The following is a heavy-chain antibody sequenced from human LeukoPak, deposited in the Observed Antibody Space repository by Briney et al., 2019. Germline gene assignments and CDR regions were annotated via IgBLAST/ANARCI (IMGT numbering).Heavy chain of an antibody. CDR2: IYHSGST. D-gene: IGHD3-10*01. J-gene: IGHJ4*02. Sequence: SETLSLTCTVSGYSISSGYYWGWIRQPPGKGLEWIGSIYHSGSTYYNPSLKSRVTISVDTSKNQFSLKLSSVTAADTAVYYCARHGDWFGEDYWGQGTLVTVSS. CDR1: GYSISSGYY. V-gene: IGHV4-38-2*02. CDR3: ARHGDWFGEDY.